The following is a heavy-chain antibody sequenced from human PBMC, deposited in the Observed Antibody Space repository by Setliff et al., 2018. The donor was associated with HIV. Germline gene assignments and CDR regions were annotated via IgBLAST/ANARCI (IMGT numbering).Heavy chain of an antibody. CDR2: ISWNSGSI. D-gene: IGHD3-22*01. Sequence: GGSLRLSCAASGFTFDDYAMHWVRQAPGKGLEWVSGISWNSGSIGYADSVKGRFTISRDNANSSLTLQLNSLRVEDAAVYYCAKDPAGSITMIVVVKNPWGQGTLVTVSS. V-gene: IGHV3-9*01. CDR3: AKDPAGSITMIVVVKNP. CDR1: GFTFDDYA. J-gene: IGHJ5*02.